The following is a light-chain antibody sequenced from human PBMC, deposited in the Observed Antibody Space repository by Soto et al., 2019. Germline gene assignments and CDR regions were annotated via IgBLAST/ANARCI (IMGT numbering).Light chain of an antibody. CDR1: RTISSW. J-gene: IGKJ1*01. Sequence: DIQMTQSPSTLSASVGDGVTMTCRASRTISSWLAWYQQEPVKAPKLLIYKASTLKSGFPSMFSGSGSGTEFTLTISILQPDYFATYYCQHYNSYSEAFGQGTKVDIK. V-gene: IGKV1-5*03. CDR3: QHYNSYSEA. CDR2: KAS.